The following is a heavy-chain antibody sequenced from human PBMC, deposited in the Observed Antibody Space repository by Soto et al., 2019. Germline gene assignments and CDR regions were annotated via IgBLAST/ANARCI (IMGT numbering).Heavy chain of an antibody. CDR1: GGTFSSYT. CDR2: IIPILGIA. V-gene: IGHV1-69*02. J-gene: IGHJ6*03. CDR3: ARGRDGIAARPDYYYYRDV. D-gene: IGHD6-6*01. Sequence: GASVKVSCKASGGTFSSYTISWVRQAPGQGLEWMGRIIPILGIANYAQKFQGRVTITADKSTSTAYMEPSSLRSEDTAVYYCARGRDGIAARPDYYYYRDVWGKGTTVTSP.